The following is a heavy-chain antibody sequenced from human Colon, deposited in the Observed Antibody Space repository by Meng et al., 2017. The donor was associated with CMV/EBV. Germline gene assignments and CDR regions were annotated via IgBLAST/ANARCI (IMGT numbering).Heavy chain of an antibody. V-gene: IGHV3-21*01. CDR3: ARWVKSYYYGMDV. CDR2: ISAGSGYI. CDR1: GFTFDSYA. Sequence: GESLKISCATSGFTFDSYAMHWVRQTPGKGLEWISSISAGSGYIYYADSVKGRFTISRDNAKNSLYLQMNSLRAEDTAVYYCARWVKSYYYGMDVWGQGTTVTVSS. J-gene: IGHJ6*02.